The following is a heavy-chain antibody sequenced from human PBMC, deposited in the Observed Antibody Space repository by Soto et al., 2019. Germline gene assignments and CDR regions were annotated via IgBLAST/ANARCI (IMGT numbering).Heavy chain of an antibody. CDR3: ARSQGSSTSLEIYYYYYYGMDV. D-gene: IGHD2-2*01. Sequence: QVQLVQSGAEVKKPGSSVKVSCKASGGTFSSYAISWVRQAPRQGLEWMGGIIPISGTANYAQKFQGRVTITADESTSTVYMGLSSLRSEDTAVYFCARSQGSSTSLEIYYYYYYGMDVWGQWTTVTVSS. CDR2: IIPISGTA. CDR1: GGTFSSYA. J-gene: IGHJ6*02. V-gene: IGHV1-69*01.